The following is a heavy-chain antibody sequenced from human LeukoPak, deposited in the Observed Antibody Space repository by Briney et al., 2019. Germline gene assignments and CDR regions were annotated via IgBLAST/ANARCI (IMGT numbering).Heavy chain of an antibody. CDR1: GFTFSSYE. CDR3: ARGGYYGSGSYCYFDY. V-gene: IGHV3-48*03. Sequence: PGGSLRLSCAASGFTFSSYEMNWVRQAPGKGLEWVSYISSSGSTIYYADSVKGRFTISRDNAKNSLYLQMNSLRAEDTAVYYCARGGYYGSGSYCYFDYWGQGTLVTVSS. J-gene: IGHJ4*02. D-gene: IGHD3-10*01. CDR2: ISSSGSTI.